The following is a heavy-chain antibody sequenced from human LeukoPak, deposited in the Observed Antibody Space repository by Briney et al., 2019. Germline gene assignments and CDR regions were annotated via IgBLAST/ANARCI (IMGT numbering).Heavy chain of an antibody. J-gene: IGHJ5*02. D-gene: IGHD3-10*01. CDR1: GFTFSTYA. CDR3: ARGNLLGFGELERANWFDR. V-gene: IGHV3-30-3*01. Sequence: GGTLRLSCAVSGFTFSTYAMHWVRQAPGKGLELVAVISYDGSNKDIADSVKGRFTISRDNSKNTLYLQMNSLRAEATAVYYCARGNLLGFGELERANWFDRWGQGTLVTVSS. CDR2: ISYDGSNK.